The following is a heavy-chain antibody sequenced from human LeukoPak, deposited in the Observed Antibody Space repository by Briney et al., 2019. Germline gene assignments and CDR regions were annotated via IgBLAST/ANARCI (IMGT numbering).Heavy chain of an antibody. CDR1: GFTVSSNY. J-gene: IGHJ3*02. V-gene: IGHV3-53*01. CDR3: ASDGGSCYFSPVRCDAFDI. D-gene: IGHD2-15*01. CDR2: IYSGGST. Sequence: GGSLRLSCAASGFTVSSNYMSWVRQAPGKGLEWVPVIYSGGSTYYADSVKGRFTISRDNSKNTLYLQMNSLRAEDTAVYYCASDGGSCYFSPVRCDAFDIWGQGTMVTVSS.